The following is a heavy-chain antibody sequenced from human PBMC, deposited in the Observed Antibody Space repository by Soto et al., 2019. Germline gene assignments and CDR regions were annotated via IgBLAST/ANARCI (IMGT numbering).Heavy chain of an antibody. D-gene: IGHD2-15*01. J-gene: IGHJ5*01. CDR3: ARGRYCLTGRCFPNWFDS. Sequence: SETLSLTCSVSGDSISTVDYFWAWIRQPPGQALEYIGYIYKSATTYYNPSFESRVAISLDTSKSQFSLHVTSVTAADTAVYFCARGRYCLTGRCFPNWFDSWGQGTLVTVSS. CDR2: IYKSATT. V-gene: IGHV4-30-4*01. CDR1: GDSISTVDYF.